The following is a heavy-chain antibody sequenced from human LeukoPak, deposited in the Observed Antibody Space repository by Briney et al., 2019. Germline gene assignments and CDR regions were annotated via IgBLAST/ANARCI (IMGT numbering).Heavy chain of an antibody. CDR2: IYYSGST. V-gene: IGHV4-59*01. D-gene: IGHD3-22*01. J-gene: IGHJ4*02. CDR1: GGSISSYY. CDR3: ARGSPYYSSGNFDY. Sequence: KPSETLSPTCTVSGGSISSYYWSWIRQPPGKGLEWIGYIYYSGSTNYNPSLKSRVTISVDTSKNQFSLKLSSVTAADTAVYYCARGSPYYSSGNFDYWGQGTLVTVSS.